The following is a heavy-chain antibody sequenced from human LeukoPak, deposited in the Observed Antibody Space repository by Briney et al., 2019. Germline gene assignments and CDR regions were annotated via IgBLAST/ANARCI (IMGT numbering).Heavy chain of an antibody. V-gene: IGHV1-18*01. D-gene: IGHD7-27*01. Sequence: SVKVSCKASGYTFNGYGINWVRQAPGQGLEWLGGISPYKDTPYYTQQTQGRVPLTIDTSTSTAHMALRSIRSDATAVYYCARANGGYYYYYIDVWGKGTTVTVSS. CDR3: ARANGGYYYYYIDV. CDR1: GYTFNGYG. J-gene: IGHJ6*03. CDR2: ISPYKDTP.